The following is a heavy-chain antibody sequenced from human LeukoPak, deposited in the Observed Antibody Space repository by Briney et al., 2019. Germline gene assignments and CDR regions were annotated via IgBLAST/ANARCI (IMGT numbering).Heavy chain of an antibody. J-gene: IGHJ3*02. CDR3: ARDSLPNDAFDI. Sequence: SETLSLTCTVSGGSMSSYYWSWIRQPAGKGLEWIGRIYTSGSTNYNPSLKSRVTILIDTSKNQFSLKLRSVTAADTAVYYCARDSLPNDAFDIWGQGTMVTVSS. CDR1: GGSMSSYY. V-gene: IGHV4-4*07. CDR2: IYTSGST. D-gene: IGHD2-2*01.